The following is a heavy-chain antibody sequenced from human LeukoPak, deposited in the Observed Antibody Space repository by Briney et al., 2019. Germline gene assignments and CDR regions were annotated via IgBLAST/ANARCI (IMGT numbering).Heavy chain of an antibody. CDR3: ARHMGLGYSYGYPYFDY. D-gene: IGHD5-18*01. J-gene: IGHJ4*02. CDR1: GGSISSYY. CDR2: IYYSGST. V-gene: IGHV4-59*08. Sequence: SETLSLTCTVSGGSISSYYWSWIWQPPGKGLEWIGYIYYSGSTNYNPSLKSRVTISVDTSKNQFSLKLSSVTAADTAVYYCARHMGLGYSYGYPYFDYWGQGTLVTVSS.